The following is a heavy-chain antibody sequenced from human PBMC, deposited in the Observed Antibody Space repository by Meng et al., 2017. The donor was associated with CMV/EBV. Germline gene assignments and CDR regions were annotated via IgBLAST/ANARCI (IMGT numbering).Heavy chain of an antibody. D-gene: IGHD7-27*01. CDR3: ARDKIPSELGIYDY. J-gene: IGHJ4*02. CDR1: GFTFSSYA. V-gene: IGHV3-33*08. CDR2: IWYDGSNK. Sequence: GGSLRLSCAASGFTFSSYAMSWVRQAPGKGLEWVAVIWYDGSNKYYADSVKGRFTISRDNSKNTLYLQMNSLRAEDTAVYYCARDKIPSELGIYDYWGQGTLVTVSS.